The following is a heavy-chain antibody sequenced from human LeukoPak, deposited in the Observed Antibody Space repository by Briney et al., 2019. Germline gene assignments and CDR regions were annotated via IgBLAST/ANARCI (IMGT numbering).Heavy chain of an antibody. J-gene: IGHJ3*02. CDR2: ISGSAINT. D-gene: IGHD3-22*01. Sequence: GGSLRLSCAASGFTFSSYAMSWVRQAPGKGLEWVSGISGSAINTYYADSVKGRFTISRDNAKNSLYLQMNSLRAEDTAVYYCARGSYYDSSGLKNDAFDIWGQGTMVTVSS. CDR3: ARGSYYDSSGLKNDAFDI. CDR1: GFTFSSYA. V-gene: IGHV3-21*04.